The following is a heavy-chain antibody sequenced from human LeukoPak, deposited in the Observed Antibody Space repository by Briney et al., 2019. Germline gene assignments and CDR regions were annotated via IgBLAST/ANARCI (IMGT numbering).Heavy chain of an antibody. CDR2: IYYSGGT. Sequence: PSETLSLTCTVSGGSISSDYWSWIRQPPGKGLEWIGYIYYSGGTNYNPSLKSRVTISLDTSKNQFSLKLSSVTAADTAVYYCARDYGARRNWFDPWGQGTLVTVSS. D-gene: IGHD4-17*01. CDR1: GGSISSDY. J-gene: IGHJ5*02. V-gene: IGHV4-59*01. CDR3: ARDYGARRNWFDP.